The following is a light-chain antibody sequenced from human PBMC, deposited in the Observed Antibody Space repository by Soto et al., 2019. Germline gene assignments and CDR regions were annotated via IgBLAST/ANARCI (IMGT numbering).Light chain of an antibody. CDR3: QKYNRVPFT. CDR1: RGIATY. V-gene: IGKV1-27*01. CDR2: SAS. Sequence: DIQMTQSPSSLSASVGDRVTLTCRASRGIATYLAWYQQRPGEVPKLLVYSASTLQSGVPSRFSGTGSGTDFTLTISSLQPEDVATYYCQKYNRVPFTFGPGTKVVL. J-gene: IGKJ3*01.